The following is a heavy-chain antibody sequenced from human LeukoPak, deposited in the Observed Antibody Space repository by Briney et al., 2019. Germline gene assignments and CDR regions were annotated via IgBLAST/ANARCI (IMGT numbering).Heavy chain of an antibody. CDR3: AKDRVGATYYFDY. D-gene: IGHD1-26*01. CDR1: GFTFSSYA. Sequence: PGGSLRLSCAASGFTFSSYAMSWVRQAPGKGLEWVSAISGSGGSTYYADSVKGRFTISRNNSKNTLYLQMNSLRAEDTAVYYCAKDRVGATYYFDYWGQGTLVTVSS. CDR2: ISGSGGST. J-gene: IGHJ4*02. V-gene: IGHV3-23*01.